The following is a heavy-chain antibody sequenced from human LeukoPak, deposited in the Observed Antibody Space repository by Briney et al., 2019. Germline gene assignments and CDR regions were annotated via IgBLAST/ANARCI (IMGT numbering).Heavy chain of an antibody. CDR1: GFTFSSYI. V-gene: IGHV3-48*01. CDR3: AKDGPFYDFWSGYYPGGYYYYYYMDV. D-gene: IGHD3-3*01. CDR2: ISSSSSTI. J-gene: IGHJ6*03. Sequence: GGSLTLSCSASGFTFSSYIMNWVRQAPGKGLEWVSYISSSSSTIYYPDSVQGRFNISRDNAKNPLYLQMNSLRAEATAVYYCAKDGPFYDFWSGYYPGGYYYYYYMDVWGKGTTVTVSS.